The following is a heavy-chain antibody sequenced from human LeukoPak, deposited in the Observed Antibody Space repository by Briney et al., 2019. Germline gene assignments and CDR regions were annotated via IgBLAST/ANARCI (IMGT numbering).Heavy chain of an antibody. CDR2: IYYSGST. D-gene: IGHD6-6*01. CDR1: GGSISSYY. V-gene: IGHV4-59*08. Sequence: SETLSLTCTVSGGSISSYYWSWIRQPPGKGLEWIGYIYYSGSTNYNPSLKSRVTISVDTSKNQFSLKLSSVTAADTAVYYCARHSEVESIALNWFDLWGQGTLVTVSS. CDR3: ARHSEVESIALNWFDL. J-gene: IGHJ5*02.